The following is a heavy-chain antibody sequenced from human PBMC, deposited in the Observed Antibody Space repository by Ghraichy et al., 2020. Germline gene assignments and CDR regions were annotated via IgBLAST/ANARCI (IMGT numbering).Heavy chain of an antibody. J-gene: IGHJ4*02. CDR3: ASGGYSYGYGVGY. V-gene: IGHV3-53*01. CDR1: GFTVSSNY. Sequence: GGSLRLSCAASGFTVSSNYMSWVRQAPGKGLEWVSVIYSGGSTYYADSVKGRFTISRDNSKNTLYLQMNSLRAEDTAVYYCASGGYSYGYGVGYWGQGTLVTVSS. D-gene: IGHD5-18*01. CDR2: IYSGGST.